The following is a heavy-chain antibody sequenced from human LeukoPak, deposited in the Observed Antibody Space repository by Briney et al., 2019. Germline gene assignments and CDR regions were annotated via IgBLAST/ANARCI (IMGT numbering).Heavy chain of an antibody. CDR2: ISSSSSYI. CDR3: ARTEGYCSGGSCDGAFDI. J-gene: IGHJ3*02. V-gene: IGHV3-21*01. D-gene: IGHD2-15*01. Sequence: GGSLRLSCAASGFTFSSYSMNWVRQAPGKGLEWVSSISSSSSYIYYADSVKGRFTISRDNAKNSLYLQMNSLRAEDTAVYYCARTEGYCSGGSCDGAFDIWGQGTMVTVSS. CDR1: GFTFSSYS.